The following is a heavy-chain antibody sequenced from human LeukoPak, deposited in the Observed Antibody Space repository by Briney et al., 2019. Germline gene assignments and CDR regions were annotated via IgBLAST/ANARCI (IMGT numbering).Heavy chain of an antibody. J-gene: IGHJ4*02. CDR3: ARGRYCGETTCSDFDS. D-gene: IGHD2-21*01. V-gene: IGHV1-2*02. Sequence: ASVKVSCKASGYTFTNYYMHWVRQAPGPGLEWMGWINPNSGGTDYAQKFQGRVTLIRDTSISTAYMELSRLTSDDTAVYYCARGRYCGETTCSDFDSWGQGTLVTVSS. CDR2: INPNSGGT. CDR1: GYTFTNYY.